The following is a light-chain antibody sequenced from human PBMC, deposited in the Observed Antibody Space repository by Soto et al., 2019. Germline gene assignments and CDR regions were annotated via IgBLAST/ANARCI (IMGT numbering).Light chain of an antibody. J-gene: IGLJ1*01. Sequence: QFALTQPASVSGSPGQSITISCTGTSSDVGGYNYDSWYQQHPGKAPKLMIYDVSNRPSGVSNRFSGSKSGNTASLTISGLQAEDEADYYCSSYTSSSTPYVFGTRTKLTVL. CDR2: DVS. CDR1: SSDVGGYNY. V-gene: IGLV2-14*01. CDR3: SSYTSSSTPYV.